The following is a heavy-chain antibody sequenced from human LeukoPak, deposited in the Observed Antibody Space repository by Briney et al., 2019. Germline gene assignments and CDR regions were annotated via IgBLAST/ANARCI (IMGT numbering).Heavy chain of an antibody. J-gene: IGHJ4*02. Sequence: GGSLRLSCAASGFPFSTYNMNWVRQAPGKGLEWVSSISGSSTYIYYADSVKGRFTISRDNAKNSLYLQMSSLRAEDTAVYYCARDRVTTVTGEFHYWGQGTLVTVSS. CDR1: GFPFSTYN. CDR3: ARDRVTTVTGEFHY. CDR2: ISGSSTYI. V-gene: IGHV3-21*01. D-gene: IGHD4-17*01.